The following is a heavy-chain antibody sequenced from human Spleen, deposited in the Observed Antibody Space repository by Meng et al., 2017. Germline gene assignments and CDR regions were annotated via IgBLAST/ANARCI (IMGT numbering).Heavy chain of an antibody. CDR3: ARDIVVVVARSYYFDY. V-gene: IGHV3-7*01. D-gene: IGHD2-15*01. CDR1: GFTFSSYW. J-gene: IGHJ4*02. CDR2: IKQDGSEK. Sequence: GGSLRLSCAASGFTFSSYWMSWVRQAPGKGLEWVANIKQDGSEKYYVDSVKGRFTISRDNAKNSLYLQMNSLRAEDTAVYYCARDIVVVVARSYYFDYWGQGTLVTVSS.